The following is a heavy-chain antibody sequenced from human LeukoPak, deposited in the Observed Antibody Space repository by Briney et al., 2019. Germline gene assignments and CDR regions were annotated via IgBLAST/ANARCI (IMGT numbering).Heavy chain of an antibody. V-gene: IGHV1-69*05. CDR1: GGTFSSYA. J-gene: IGHJ4*02. CDR2: TIPIFGTA. CDR3: ARDQGGVTGTPYYFDY. Sequence: SVKVSCKASGGTFSSYAISWVRQAPGQRLEWMGGTIPIFGTANYAQEFQGRVTITTDESTSTAYMELSSLRSEDTAVYYCARDQGGVTGTPYYFDYWGQGTPVTVSS. D-gene: IGHD1-20*01.